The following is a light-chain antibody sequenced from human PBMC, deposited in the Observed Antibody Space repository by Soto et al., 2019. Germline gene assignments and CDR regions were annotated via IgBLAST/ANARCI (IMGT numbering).Light chain of an antibody. J-gene: IGKJ1*01. V-gene: IGKV1-5*03. CDR3: QQYGSSTPT. CDR2: KAS. CDR1: QSSSTW. Sequence: TITCRASQSSSTWLAWYQQKQGKAPKLLIYKASTLESGVPSNFSGSGSGTECTIGISSLQQEDFAVYYCQQYGSSTPTFGQGTKVDIK.